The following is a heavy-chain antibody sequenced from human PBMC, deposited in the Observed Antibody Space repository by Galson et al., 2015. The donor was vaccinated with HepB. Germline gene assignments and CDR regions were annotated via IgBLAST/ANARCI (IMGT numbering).Heavy chain of an antibody. D-gene: IGHD4-23*01. CDR3: ARGTTTVVTPGWYFDY. CDR1: GGAFNSYT. Sequence: SVKVSCKASGGAFNSYTISWVRQAPGQGLEWVGVFIPVFGTANYAQKSQGRVTITADESTSTAYMELSRLRSEDTAVYFCARGTTTVVTPGWYFDYWGQGTLVTVSS. CDR2: FIPVFGTA. V-gene: IGHV1-69*13. J-gene: IGHJ4*02.